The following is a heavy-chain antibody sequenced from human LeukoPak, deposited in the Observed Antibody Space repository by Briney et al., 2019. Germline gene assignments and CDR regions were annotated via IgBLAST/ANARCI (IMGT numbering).Heavy chain of an antibody. Sequence: PGGSLRLSCEASGFTFSIFPMHRVRQAPGKGLEWVALISSGSEKYYADSVKGRFTISRDNSKNMLYLQMNSLRADDTAVYYCARDLELSAVYYFDSWGQGTLVIVSS. D-gene: IGHD3-3*01. V-gene: IGHV3-30*04. CDR1: GFTFSIFP. J-gene: IGHJ4*02. CDR3: ARDLELSAVYYFDS. CDR2: ISSGSEK.